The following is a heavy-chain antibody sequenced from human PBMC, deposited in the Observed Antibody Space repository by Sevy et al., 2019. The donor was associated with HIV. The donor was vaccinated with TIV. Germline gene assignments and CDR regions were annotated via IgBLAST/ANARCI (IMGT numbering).Heavy chain of an antibody. V-gene: IGHV4-59*01. CDR2: IYYSGST. CDR3: AGDSTYCSSTSCYGEGFDP. D-gene: IGHD2-2*01. Sequence: SETLSLTCTVSGGSISSYYWSWIRQPPGKGLEWIGYIYYSGSTNYNPSLKSRVTISVDTSKNQFALKLSSVTAADTAVYYCAGDSTYCSSTSCYGEGFDPWGQGTLVTVSS. J-gene: IGHJ5*02. CDR1: GGSISSYY.